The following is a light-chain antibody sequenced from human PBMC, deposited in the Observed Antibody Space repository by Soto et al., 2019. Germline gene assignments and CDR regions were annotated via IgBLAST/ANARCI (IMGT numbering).Light chain of an antibody. CDR1: QSISSY. CDR2: AAS. CDR3: QQCYMGWT. V-gene: IGKV1-39*01. Sequence: DIQMTQSPSSLSASVGGRVTITFRASQSISSYLNWYQQKPGKAPKLLIYAASSLQSGVPSRFSGSGSGTEFTFSITSLQPEDFGTYYCQQCYMGWTFGQGTKVDIK. J-gene: IGKJ1*01.